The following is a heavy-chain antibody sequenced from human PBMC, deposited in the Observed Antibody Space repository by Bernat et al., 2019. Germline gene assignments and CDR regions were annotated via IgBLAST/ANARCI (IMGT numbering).Heavy chain of an antibody. J-gene: IGHJ4*02. D-gene: IGHD6-19*01. CDR2: IWYDGSNK. V-gene: IGHV3-30*19. CDR1: GFTFSSYG. Sequence: QVQLVESGGGVVQPGRSLRLSCAASGFTFSSYGMHWVRQAPGKGLEWVAVIWYDGSNKYYADSVKGRFTISRDNSKNTLYLQMNSLRAEDTAVYYCASNRHRPIAVAGTEVDYWGQGTLVTVSS. CDR3: ASNRHRPIAVAGTEVDY.